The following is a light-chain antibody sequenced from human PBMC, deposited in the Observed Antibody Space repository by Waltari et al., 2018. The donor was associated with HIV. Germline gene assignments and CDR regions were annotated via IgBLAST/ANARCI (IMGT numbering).Light chain of an antibody. V-gene: IGLV2-8*01. CDR1: RTPAGRYDY. CDR2: EVN. J-gene: IGLJ2*01. CDR3: SSYAGINPVI. Sequence: QSALTQPPSPSASLGPPVPISCTGRRTPAGRYDYVSWYQQHPGKAPKLLIFEVNKRPSGVPDRFSGSKSGNTASLTVSGLQAEDEAEYSCSSYAGINPVIFGGGTTLTVL.